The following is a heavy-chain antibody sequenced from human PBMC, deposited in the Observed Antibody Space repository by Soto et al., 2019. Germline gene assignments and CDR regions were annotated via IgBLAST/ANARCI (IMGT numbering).Heavy chain of an antibody. CDR3: ARDPLTIWEGYYYYYYMDV. D-gene: IGHD3-3*01. V-gene: IGHV1-46*03. Sequence: ASVKVSCTASGYTFTSHYMHWVRQAPGQGLEWMGIINPSGGSTSYAQKFQGRVTMTRDTSTSTVYMELSSLRSEDTAVYYCARDPLTIWEGYYYYYYMDVWGKGTTVTAP. CDR1: GYTFTSHY. CDR2: INPSGGST. J-gene: IGHJ6*03.